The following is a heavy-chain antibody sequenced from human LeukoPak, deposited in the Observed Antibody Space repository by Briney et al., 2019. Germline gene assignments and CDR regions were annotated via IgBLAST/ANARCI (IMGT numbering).Heavy chain of an antibody. CDR3: ARWVAVAHYGPYYYMDV. J-gene: IGHJ6*03. D-gene: IGHD6-13*01. CDR2: IIPIFGTA. Sequence: SVKVSCKASGGTFSSYAISWVRQAPGQGLEWMGGIIPIFGTANYAQKFQGRVTITTDESTSTAYMELSSLRSEDTAVYYCARWVAVAHYGPYYYMDVWGKGTTVTVSS. V-gene: IGHV1-69*05. CDR1: GGTFSSYA.